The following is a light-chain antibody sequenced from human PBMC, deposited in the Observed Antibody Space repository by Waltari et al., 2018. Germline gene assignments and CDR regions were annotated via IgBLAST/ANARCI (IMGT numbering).Light chain of an antibody. CDR1: QSVSSSS. CDR2: GAS. CDR3: QQYSSLPLT. Sequence: TQSPGTLSLSPGERATLSCRASQSVSSSSLAWYQQKPGQAPRLLIYGASSRATGIPDRFSGSGSGTDFSLTISRLEPEDFAVYYCQQYSSLPLTFGPGTKVDLK. J-gene: IGKJ3*01. V-gene: IGKV3-20*01.